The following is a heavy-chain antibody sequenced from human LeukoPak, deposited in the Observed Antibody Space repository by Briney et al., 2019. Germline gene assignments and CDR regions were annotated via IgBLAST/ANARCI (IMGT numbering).Heavy chain of an antibody. D-gene: IGHD5-12*01. CDR3: ARGISGYDSSYYYYGMDV. CDR1: GGTFSSYA. J-gene: IGHJ6*02. CDR2: IIPIFGTA. V-gene: IGHV1-69*13. Sequence: SVKVSCKASGGTFSSYAISWVRQAPGQGLEWMGGIIPIFGTANYAQKFQGRVTITADESTSTAYMELSSLRSEDTAVYYCARGISGYDSSYYYYGMDVWGQGTTVTVSS.